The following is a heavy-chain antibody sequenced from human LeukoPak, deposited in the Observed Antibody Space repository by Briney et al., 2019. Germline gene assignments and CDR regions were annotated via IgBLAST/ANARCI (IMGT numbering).Heavy chain of an antibody. CDR1: GFTFSSYW. D-gene: IGHD3-22*01. V-gene: IGHV3-74*01. CDR3: ARITGYDSSGFNVDFDY. Sequence: PGGSLRLSCAASGFTFSSYWMHWVRQAPGKWLVWVSRINSDGSSTSYADSVKGRFTISRDNAKNTLYLQMNSLRAEDTAVYYCARITGYDSSGFNVDFDYWGQGTLFTVSS. J-gene: IGHJ4*02. CDR2: INSDGSST.